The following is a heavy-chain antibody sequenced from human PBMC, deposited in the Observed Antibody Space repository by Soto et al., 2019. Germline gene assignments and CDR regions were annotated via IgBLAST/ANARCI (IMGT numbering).Heavy chain of an antibody. CDR1: GFTFSSYA. CDR3: ARDHRPIVVVPAAMGGA. CDR2: ISYDGSNK. D-gene: IGHD2-2*01. V-gene: IGHV3-30-3*01. Sequence: GGSLRLSCAASGFTFSSYAMHWVRQAPGKGLEWVAVISYDGSNKYYADSVKGRFTISRDNSKNTLYLQMNSLRAEDTAVYYCARDHRPIVVVPAAMGGAWGQGTLVTVSS. J-gene: IGHJ5*02.